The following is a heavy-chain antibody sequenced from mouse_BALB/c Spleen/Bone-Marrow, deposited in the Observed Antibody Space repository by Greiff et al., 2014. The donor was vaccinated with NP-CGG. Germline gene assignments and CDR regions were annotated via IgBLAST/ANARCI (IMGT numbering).Heavy chain of an antibody. J-gene: IGHJ4*01. Sequence: QVQLKESGPGILQPSQTLSLTCSFSGFSLSTSGMGVSWIRQPSGKGLEWLAHIFWDDDKRYNPSLKSRLTISKDTSSNQVFLKITSVDTADIATYYCGQKYRYDRVYYAMDYWGQGTSVTVSS. CDR3: GQKYRYDRVYYAMDY. CDR1: GFSLSTSGMG. D-gene: IGHD2-14*01. CDR2: IFWDDDK. V-gene: IGHV8-12*01.